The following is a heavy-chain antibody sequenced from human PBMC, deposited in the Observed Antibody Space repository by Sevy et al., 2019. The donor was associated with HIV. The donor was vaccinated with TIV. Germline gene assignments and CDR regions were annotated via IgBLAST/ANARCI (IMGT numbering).Heavy chain of an antibody. D-gene: IGHD4-17*01. CDR1: GHTLTDLA. Sequence: ASVKVSCKVSGHTLTDLAMHWVRQAPGKGLEWMGGFDPEDDETIYAQRFQGRVTMTEDTSTDTAYMELTSLRSEDTAVYYCATDLWFYYGDFRGFWGQGTLVTVSS. CDR3: ATDLWFYYGDFRGF. CDR2: FDPEDDET. V-gene: IGHV1-24*01. J-gene: IGHJ4*02.